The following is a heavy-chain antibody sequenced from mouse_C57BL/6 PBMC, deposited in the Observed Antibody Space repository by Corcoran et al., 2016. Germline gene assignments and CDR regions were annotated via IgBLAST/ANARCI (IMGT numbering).Heavy chain of an antibody. CDR1: GYTFTTYG. D-gene: IGHD2-5*01. CDR3: ARDSTWYCDV. Sequence: QIQLVQSGPELKKPGETVKISCKASGYTFTTYGMSWMKQAPGKGLKWMGWMNIYSGVPTYADDFKGRFALSLETSASTAYLEINNLKSEDTATYFCARDSTWYCDVWGIGTTVTVSS. CDR2: MNIYSGVP. V-gene: IGHV9-3*01. J-gene: IGHJ1*03.